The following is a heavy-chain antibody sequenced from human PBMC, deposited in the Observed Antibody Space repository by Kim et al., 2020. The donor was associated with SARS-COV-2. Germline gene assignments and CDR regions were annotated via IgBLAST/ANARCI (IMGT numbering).Heavy chain of an antibody. CDR2: IKQDGSEK. Sequence: GGSLRLSCAASGFTFSSYWMSWVRQAPGKGLEWVANIKQDGSEKYYVDSVKGRFTISRDNAKNSLYLQMNSLRAEDTAVYYCARDPVLTMIGTDAFDIWGQGTMVTVSS. D-gene: IGHD3-22*01. J-gene: IGHJ3*02. CDR3: ARDPVLTMIGTDAFDI. CDR1: GFTFSSYW. V-gene: IGHV3-7*01.